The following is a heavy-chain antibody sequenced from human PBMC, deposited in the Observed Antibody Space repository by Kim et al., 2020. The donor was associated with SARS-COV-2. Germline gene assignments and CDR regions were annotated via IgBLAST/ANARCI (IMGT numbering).Heavy chain of an antibody. J-gene: IGHJ5*02. CDR1: GYTFTNYA. D-gene: IGHD3-9*01. CDR3: SRTGGDYDILTGYYHVGWFDP. CDR2: INTNTGNP. Sequence: ASVKVSCKASGYTFTNYAMNWVRQAPGQGLEWMGWINTNTGNPTYAQGFTGRFVFSLDTSVSTAYLQISSLKAEDTAVYYCSRTGGDYDILTGYYHVGWFDPWGQGTLVTVSP. V-gene: IGHV7-4-1*02.